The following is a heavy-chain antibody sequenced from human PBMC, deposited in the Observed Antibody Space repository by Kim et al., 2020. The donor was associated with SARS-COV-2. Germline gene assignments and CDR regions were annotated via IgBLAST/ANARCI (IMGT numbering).Heavy chain of an antibody. CDR1: GGSISSGSYY. CDR3: ARGIAVDMNWFDP. Sequence: SETLSLTCTVSGGSISSGSYYWSWIRQPAGKGLEWIGRIYTSGSTNYNPSLKSRVTISVDTSKNQFSLKLSSVTAADTAVYYCARGIAVDMNWFDPWGQGTLVTVSS. D-gene: IGHD6-19*01. V-gene: IGHV4-61*02. J-gene: IGHJ5*02. CDR2: IYTSGST.